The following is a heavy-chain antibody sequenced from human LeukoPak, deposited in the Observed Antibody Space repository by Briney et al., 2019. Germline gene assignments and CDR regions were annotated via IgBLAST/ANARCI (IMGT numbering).Heavy chain of an antibody. Sequence: GGSLRLSCGASGFRFSDYYMAWIRQAPGKGLEWISYISYSGSPIDYADSMKGRFTISRDNAKNSLYLQMDSLRVEDTAVYYCARGLYSYDYWGQGTLVTVSS. D-gene: IGHD3-16*01. V-gene: IGHV3-11*04. CDR3: ARGLYSYDY. CDR2: ISYSGSPI. CDR1: GFRFSDYY. J-gene: IGHJ4*02.